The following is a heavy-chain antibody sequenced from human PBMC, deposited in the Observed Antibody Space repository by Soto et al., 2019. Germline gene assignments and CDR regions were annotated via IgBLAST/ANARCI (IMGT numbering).Heavy chain of an antibody. CDR3: ARATYYDFWSGYSGLDY. D-gene: IGHD3-3*01. CDR2: INPNSGGT. V-gene: IGHV1-2*04. J-gene: IGHJ4*02. CDR1: GYTFTGYY. Sequence: GASVKVSCKASGYTFTGYYMHWVRQAPGQGLEWMGWINPNSGGTNYAQKFQGWVTMTRDTSISTAYMELSRLRSDDTAVYYCARATYYDFWSGYSGLDYWGQGTLVTVSS.